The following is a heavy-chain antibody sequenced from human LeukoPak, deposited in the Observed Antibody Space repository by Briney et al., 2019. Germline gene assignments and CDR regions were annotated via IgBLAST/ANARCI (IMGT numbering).Heavy chain of an antibody. CDR1: GFTFSSYW. D-gene: IGHD4/OR15-4a*01. J-gene: IGHJ4*02. CDR2: INSDGSST. V-gene: IGHV3-74*01. CDR3: AREDYGASGSSLGNLDY. Sequence: PGGSLRLSCAASGFTFSSYWMHWVRQAPGKGLVWVSRINSDGSSTSYADSVKGRFTISRDNSKNILFLQMDSLRAEDTAVYFCAREDYGASGSSLGNLDYWGQGTLVTVSS.